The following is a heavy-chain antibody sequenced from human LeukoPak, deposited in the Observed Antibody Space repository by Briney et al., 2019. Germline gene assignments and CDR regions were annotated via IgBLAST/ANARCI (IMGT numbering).Heavy chain of an antibody. Sequence: GASVKVSCKASGYTFTSYDINWVRQATGQGLEWMGWMNPNSGNTGYAQEFQGRVTITRDTSASTAYMELSSLRSEDMAVYYCAREGATYFDYWGQGTLVTVSS. CDR3: AREGATYFDY. CDR1: GYTFTSYD. CDR2: MNPNSGNT. J-gene: IGHJ4*02. V-gene: IGHV1-8*03.